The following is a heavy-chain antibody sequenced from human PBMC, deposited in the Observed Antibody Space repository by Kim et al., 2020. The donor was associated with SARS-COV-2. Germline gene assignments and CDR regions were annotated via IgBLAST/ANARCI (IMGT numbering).Heavy chain of an antibody. V-gene: IGHV3-23*01. CDR1: GFTFSSYA. Sequence: GGSLRLSCAASGFTFSSYAMSWVRQAPGKGLEWVSAISGSGGSTYYADSVKGRFTISRDNSKNTLYLQMISLRAEDTAVYYCAKGDYYDILTGYYTRRGFDYWGQGTLVTVSS. D-gene: IGHD3-9*01. J-gene: IGHJ4*02. CDR2: ISGSGGST. CDR3: AKGDYYDILTGYYTRRGFDY.